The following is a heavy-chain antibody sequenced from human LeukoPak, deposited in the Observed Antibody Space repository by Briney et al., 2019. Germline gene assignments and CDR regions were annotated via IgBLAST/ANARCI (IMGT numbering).Heavy chain of an antibody. Sequence: GGSLRLSCAASGFTFSDYYMSWIRQAPGKGLEWVSYISSSGSTIYYADSVKGRFTISRVNAKNSLYLQMNSLRAEDTAVYYCARVAAPSFGFYYYYMDVWGKGTTVTVSS. CDR1: GFTFSDYY. D-gene: IGHD6-13*01. CDR2: ISSSGSTI. J-gene: IGHJ6*03. V-gene: IGHV3-11*01. CDR3: ARVAAPSFGFYYYYMDV.